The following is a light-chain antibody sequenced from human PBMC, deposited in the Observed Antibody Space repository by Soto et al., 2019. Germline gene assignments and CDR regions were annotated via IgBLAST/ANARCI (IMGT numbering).Light chain of an antibody. CDR2: DVS. CDR1: SSDVAAYNY. J-gene: IGLJ1*01. Sequence: QSALTQPASVSGSPGQSITISCTGTSSDVAAYNYVSWYQQHPGKAPKLMIYDVSNRPSGVSNRFSGSKSGNTASLTISGLQAEDEADYYCSSYTSRSTKVFGTGTKVTVL. CDR3: SSYTSRSTKV. V-gene: IGLV2-14*01.